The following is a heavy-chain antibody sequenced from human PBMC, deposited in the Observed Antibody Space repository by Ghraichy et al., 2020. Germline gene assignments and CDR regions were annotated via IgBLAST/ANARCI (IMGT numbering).Heavy chain of an antibody. J-gene: IGHJ6*02. CDR3: ATITMIVVEADV. V-gene: IGHV3-23*01. CDR2: ISGSGGST. D-gene: IGHD3-22*01. CDR1: GFTFSSYA. Sequence: GGSLRLSCAASGFTFSSYAMSWVRQAPGKGLEWVSAISGSGGSTYYADSVKGRFTISRDNSKNTLYLQMNSLRAEDTAVYYCATITMIVVEADVWGQGTTVTVSS.